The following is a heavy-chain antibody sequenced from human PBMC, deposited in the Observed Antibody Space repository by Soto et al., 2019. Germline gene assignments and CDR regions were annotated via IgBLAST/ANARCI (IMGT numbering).Heavy chain of an antibody. Sequence: EVQLLESGGGLVQPGGSLRLSCAASGFTFSSYAMSWVRQAPGKGLEWVSTISGSGGSTYYADSVKGRFTISRDNSKNTLYVQMNSLRAEDTAVYYCAKQWVGASRFDPWGQGTLVTVSS. CDR3: AKQWVGASRFDP. J-gene: IGHJ5*02. D-gene: IGHD1-26*01. CDR2: ISGSGGST. CDR1: GFTFSSYA. V-gene: IGHV3-23*01.